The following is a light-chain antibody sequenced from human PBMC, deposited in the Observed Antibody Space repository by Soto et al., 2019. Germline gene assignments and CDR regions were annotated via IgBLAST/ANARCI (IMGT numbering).Light chain of an antibody. CDR3: QQFSSSLFT. CDR2: WAS. V-gene: IGKV4-1*01. CDR1: QSVLDISNNKNC. J-gene: IGKJ3*01. Sequence: DIVMTQSPDSLAVSLGERATINCRCSQSVLDISNNKNCLAWFQQKPGQPPKLLIYWASTRESGVPDRFAGSGSGTDFTLTISSLQAEDVAVYYCQQFSSSLFTFGPGTKVDIK.